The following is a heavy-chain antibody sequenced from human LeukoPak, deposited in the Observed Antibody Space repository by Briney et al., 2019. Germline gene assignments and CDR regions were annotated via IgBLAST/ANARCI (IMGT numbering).Heavy chain of an antibody. CDR3: AEDPAMVRGVIIGGYFDY. CDR1: GFTFSSYG. V-gene: IGHV3-48*04. J-gene: IGHJ4*02. CDR2: TSSSGRTI. D-gene: IGHD3-10*01. Sequence: GGSLRLSCAASGFTFSSYGMSWVRQAPGKGLEWVSYTSSSGRTIYYADSVKGRFTISRDNAKSSLFLQMNSLRAEDTAVYYCAEDPAMVRGVIIGGYFDYWGQGTLVIVSS.